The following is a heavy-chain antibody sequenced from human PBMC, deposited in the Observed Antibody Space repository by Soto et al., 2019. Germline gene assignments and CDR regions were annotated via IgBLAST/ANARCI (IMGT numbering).Heavy chain of an antibody. J-gene: IGHJ4*02. CDR2: IIPAFGTA. Sequence: QVQLVQSGAEVKNPGSSVKVSCQTSGGTFNSYLIDWVRQAPGQGLEWMGGIIPAFGTAKYAQKFQGRDTITADKSTTTAYMELRTLTSDDTAVYYCARGLDQPPVGLYFDTWGQGTLVTVSS. CDR3: ARGLDQPPVGLYFDT. V-gene: IGHV1-69*06. D-gene: IGHD2-2*01. CDR1: GGTFNSYL.